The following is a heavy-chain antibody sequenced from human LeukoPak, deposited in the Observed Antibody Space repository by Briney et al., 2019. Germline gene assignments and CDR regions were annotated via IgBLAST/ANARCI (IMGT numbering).Heavy chain of an antibody. Sequence: RGSLRLSCAASGFTFRNYWMTWVRQAPGKGLEWVANINRDGSERYYVDSVKGRFTISRDDAKSSLYLQMNSLRAEDTAVYYCARRNAMDVWGQGTTVIVFS. V-gene: IGHV3-7*03. CDR1: GFTFRNYW. CDR2: INRDGSER. CDR3: ARRNAMDV. J-gene: IGHJ6*02.